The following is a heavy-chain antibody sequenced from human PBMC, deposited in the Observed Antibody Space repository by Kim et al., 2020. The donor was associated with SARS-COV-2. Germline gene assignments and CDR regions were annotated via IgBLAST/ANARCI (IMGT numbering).Heavy chain of an antibody. CDR3: AKARGIAVAGVFDY. CDR2: ISWNSGSI. Sequence: GGSLRLSCAASGFTFDDYAMHWVRQAPGKGLEWVSGISWNSGSIGYADSVKGRFTISRDNAKNSLYLQMNSLRAEDTALYYCAKARGIAVAGVFDYWGQG. D-gene: IGHD6-19*01. J-gene: IGHJ4*02. CDR1: GFTFDDYA. V-gene: IGHV3-9*01.